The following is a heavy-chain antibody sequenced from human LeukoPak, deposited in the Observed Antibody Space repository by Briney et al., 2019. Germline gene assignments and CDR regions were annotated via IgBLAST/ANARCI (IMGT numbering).Heavy chain of an antibody. J-gene: IGHJ3*02. V-gene: IGHV5-51*01. Sequence: GESLKISCKGSGYSFSSYWIGWVRQMPGKGLEWMGIIYPGDSDTRYSPSFQGQVTISADKSISTAYLQWSSLKASDTAMYYCARTDYYDSSAYYYWSAAFDIWGQGTMVTVSS. CDR3: ARTDYYDSSAYYYWSAAFDI. D-gene: IGHD3-22*01. CDR2: IYPGDSDT. CDR1: GYSFSSYW.